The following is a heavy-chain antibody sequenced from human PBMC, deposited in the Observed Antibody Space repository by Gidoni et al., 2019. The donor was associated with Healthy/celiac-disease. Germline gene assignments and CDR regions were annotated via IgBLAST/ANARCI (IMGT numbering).Heavy chain of an antibody. D-gene: IGHD6-13*01. V-gene: IGHV1-2*02. CDR2: INPNSGGT. CDR1: GYTFTGYY. J-gene: IGHJ2*01. Sequence: QVQLVQSGAEVTKPWASVKVSCKAPGYTFTGYYMHWLRQAPGQGLEWMGGINPNSGGTNYAQKFQGRVTMTRDTSISTAYMELSRLRSDDTAVYYCAKPSIAAAGINWYFDLWGRGTLVTVSS. CDR3: AKPSIAAAGINWYFDL.